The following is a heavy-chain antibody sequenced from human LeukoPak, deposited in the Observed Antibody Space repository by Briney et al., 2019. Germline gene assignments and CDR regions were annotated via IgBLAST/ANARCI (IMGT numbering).Heavy chain of an antibody. V-gene: IGHV3-30*18. CDR1: GFTFSSYG. CDR2: ISYDGSNK. Sequence: GSLRLSCAASGFTFSSYGMHWVRQAPGKGLEWVAVISYDGSNKYYADSVKGRFTISRDNSKNTLYLQMNSLRAEDTAVYYCAKDGYYDFWSGSSYYMDVWGKGTTVTVSS. D-gene: IGHD3-3*01. J-gene: IGHJ6*03. CDR3: AKDGYYDFWSGSSYYMDV.